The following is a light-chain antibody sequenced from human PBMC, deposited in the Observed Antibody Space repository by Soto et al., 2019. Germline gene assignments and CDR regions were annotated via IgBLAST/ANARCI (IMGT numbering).Light chain of an antibody. CDR2: GNR. CDR1: NSNLGAGYD. Sequence: QPVLTQPPSVSGAPGQRVTISCTGNNSNLGAGYDVHWYQQLPGAAPKLVVFGNRNRPSGVPERFSGSKSGTSASLAITGLQAEDEADYYCQAYDYSLTAFVFGGGTKVTVL. J-gene: IGLJ3*02. V-gene: IGLV1-40*01. CDR3: QAYDYSLTAFV.